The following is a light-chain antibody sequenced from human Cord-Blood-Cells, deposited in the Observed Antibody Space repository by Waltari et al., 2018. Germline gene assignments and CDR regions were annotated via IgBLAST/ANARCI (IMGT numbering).Light chain of an antibody. CDR2: DVS. Sequence: QSALTQPASVTGSPGQSITISCTGTSSDVGGYNYVSGYQQHPGKAPKLMFYDVSNRPSGVSNRFSGSKSGNTASLTISGLQAEDEAEYYCSSYTSSSTVVFGGGTKLTVL. J-gene: IGLJ2*01. V-gene: IGLV2-14*01. CDR3: SSYTSSSTVV. CDR1: SSDVGGYNY.